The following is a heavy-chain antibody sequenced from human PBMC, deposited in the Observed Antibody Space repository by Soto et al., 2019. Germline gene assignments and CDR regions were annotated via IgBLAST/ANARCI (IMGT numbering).Heavy chain of an antibody. V-gene: IGHV3-30-3*01. CDR3: ARDDEGGSDCDLGC. D-gene: IGHD1-26*01. J-gene: IGHJ4*02. CDR1: GFTFSSHA. CDR2: ISSDGSNK. Sequence: QVQLVESGGGVVQPGRSLRLSCAVSGFTFSSHAMHWVRQAPGKGLEWVTLISSDGSNKYYADSVKGRFTTSRDNSKNTMYLQMNCLRVEDTAGYYCARDDEGGSDCDLGCWGQGALVTVSS.